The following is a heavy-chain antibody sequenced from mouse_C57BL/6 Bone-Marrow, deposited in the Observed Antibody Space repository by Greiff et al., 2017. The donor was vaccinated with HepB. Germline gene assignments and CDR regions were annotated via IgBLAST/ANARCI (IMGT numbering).Heavy chain of an antibody. CDR2: IYPGDGDT. Sequence: QVQLQQSGAELVKPGASVKISCKASGYAFSSYWMNWVKQRPGKGLEWIGQIYPGDGDTNYNGKFKGKATLTADKSSSTAYMQLSSLTSEDSAVYFCARSDNYDYEDYWGQGTTLTVSS. D-gene: IGHD2-4*01. CDR3: ARSDNYDYEDY. J-gene: IGHJ2*01. CDR1: GYAFSSYW. V-gene: IGHV1-80*01.